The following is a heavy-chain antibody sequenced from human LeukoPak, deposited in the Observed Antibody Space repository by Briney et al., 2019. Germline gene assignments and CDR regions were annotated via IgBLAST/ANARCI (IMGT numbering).Heavy chain of an antibody. J-gene: IGHJ5*02. CDR3: ARECEITIFGVGIGFDP. D-gene: IGHD3-3*01. CDR2: ISAYNGNT. Sequence: ASVKVSCKASGYTFTSYGISWVRQAPGQGLEWMGWISAYNGNTNYAQKLQGRVTMTTDTSTSTAYMELRSLRSDDTAVYYCARECEITIFGVGIGFDPWGQGTLVTVSS. CDR1: GYTFTSYG. V-gene: IGHV1-18*01.